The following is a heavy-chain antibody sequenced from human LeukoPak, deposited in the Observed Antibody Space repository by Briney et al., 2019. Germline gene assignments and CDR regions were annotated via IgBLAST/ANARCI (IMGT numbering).Heavy chain of an antibody. Sequence: GGSLRLSCAASGFSFSSYGMHWVRQAPGKGLEWVAVIWYDGSNKYYADSVKGRFTISRDNSKNTLYLQMNSLRADDTAVYYCARRYYYGSGAYGMDVWGQGTTVTVPS. CDR2: IWYDGSNK. CDR3: ARRYYYGSGAYGMDV. D-gene: IGHD3-10*01. J-gene: IGHJ6*02. V-gene: IGHV3-33*08. CDR1: GFSFSSYG.